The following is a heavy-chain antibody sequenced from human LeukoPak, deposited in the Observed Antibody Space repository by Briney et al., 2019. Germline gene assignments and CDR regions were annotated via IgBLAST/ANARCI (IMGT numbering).Heavy chain of an antibody. V-gene: IGHV3-23*01. J-gene: IGHJ4*02. CDR2: ISGSGGST. CDR1: GFTFSSHA. CDR3: AKGVPSCSTTSCYAGY. Sequence: GGSLRLSCAASGFTFSSHAMSWVRQAPGKGLEWVSAISGSGGSTYYADSVKGRFTISRDNSKNTLYLQMNSLRAEDTAVYYCAKGVPSCSTTSCYAGYWGQGTLVTVSS. D-gene: IGHD2-2*01.